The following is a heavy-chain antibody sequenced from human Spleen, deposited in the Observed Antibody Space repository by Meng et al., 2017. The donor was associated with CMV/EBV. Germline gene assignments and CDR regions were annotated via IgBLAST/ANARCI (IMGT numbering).Heavy chain of an antibody. CDR2: IKSKTDGGTT. CDR1: GFTFSNAW. D-gene: IGHD1-14*01. V-gene: IGHV3-15*01. J-gene: IGHJ4*02. CDR3: TTENQFLDY. Sequence: GESLKISCAASGFTFSNAWMSWVRQAPGKGLEWVGRIKSKTDGGTTDYATPVKGRFTISRDDSKNTLYLQMNSLKTEDTAVYYCTTENQFLDYWGQGTLVTVSS.